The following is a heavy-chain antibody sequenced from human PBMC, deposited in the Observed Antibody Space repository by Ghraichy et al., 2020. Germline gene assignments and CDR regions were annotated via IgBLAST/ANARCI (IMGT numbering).Heavy chain of an antibody. CDR3: AKDRREYSRSWYFDP. CDR1: GFTFSSYA. J-gene: IGHJ5*02. V-gene: IGHV3-23*01. D-gene: IGHD6-13*01. Sequence: GGSLRLSCAASGFTFSSYAMSWVRQAPGKGLEWVSAFSGSGSSTYYADSVKGRFTISRDNSKNTLYLQMNSLRAEDTAVYYCAKDRREYSRSWYFDPWGQGTLVTVSS. CDR2: FSGSGSST.